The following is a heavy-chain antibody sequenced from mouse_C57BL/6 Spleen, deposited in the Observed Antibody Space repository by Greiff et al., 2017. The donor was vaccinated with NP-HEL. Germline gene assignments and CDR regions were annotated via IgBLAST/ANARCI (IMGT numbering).Heavy chain of an antibody. V-gene: IGHV1-15*01. CDR1: GYTFTDYE. Sequence: VQLQQSGAELVRPGASVTLSCKASGYTFTDYEMHWVKQTPVHGLEWIGAIDPETGGTAYNQKFKGKAILTADKSSSTAYMELRSLTSEDSAVYYWTRRGYYGSILYAMDYWGQGTSVTVSS. D-gene: IGHD1-1*01. CDR2: IDPETGGT. J-gene: IGHJ4*01. CDR3: TRRGYYGSILYAMDY.